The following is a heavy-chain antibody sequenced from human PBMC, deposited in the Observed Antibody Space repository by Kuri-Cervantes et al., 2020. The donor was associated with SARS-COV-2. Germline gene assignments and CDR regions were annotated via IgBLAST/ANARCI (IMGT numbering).Heavy chain of an antibody. Sequence: SVKVSCKASGGTFSSYAISWVRQAPGQGLEWMGGIIPIFGTANYAQKFQGRVTITADESTSTAYMELSSVRSEDTAVYYCAADDSSGYFGYFDLWGRGTLVTVSS. D-gene: IGHD3-22*01. CDR3: AADDSSGYFGYFDL. CDR1: GGTFSSYA. J-gene: IGHJ2*01. V-gene: IGHV1-69*13. CDR2: IIPIFGTA.